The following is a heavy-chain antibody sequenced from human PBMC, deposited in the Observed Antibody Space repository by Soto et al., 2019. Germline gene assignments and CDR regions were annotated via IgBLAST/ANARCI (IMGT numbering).Heavy chain of an antibody. CDR1: GGTFSSYA. J-gene: IGHJ6*02. CDR3: ARTGSIAAAVYYYYGMDV. Sequence: QVQLVQSGAAVKKPGSSVKVSCKASGGTFSSYAISWVRQAPGQGLEWMGGIIPIFGTANYAQKFQGRVTITADKATSTAYMELSSLRSEDTAVYYCARTGSIAAAVYYYYGMDVWGQGTTVTVSS. D-gene: IGHD6-13*01. CDR2: IIPIFGTA. V-gene: IGHV1-69*06.